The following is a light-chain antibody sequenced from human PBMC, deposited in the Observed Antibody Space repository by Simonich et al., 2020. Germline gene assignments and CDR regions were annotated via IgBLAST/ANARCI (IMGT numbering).Light chain of an antibody. V-gene: IGKV4-1*01. Sequence: DIVMTQSPDSLAVSLGERATINCKSSQSVLYSSNNKNYLAWYQQKPGQPPKLLIYWTSTRESGVPDRFSGSGSVTDFTLTSSSLQAEDVAVYYCQQYYSTPFTFGPGTKVDIK. CDR1: QSVLYSSNNKNY. J-gene: IGKJ3*01. CDR2: WTS. CDR3: QQYYSTPFT.